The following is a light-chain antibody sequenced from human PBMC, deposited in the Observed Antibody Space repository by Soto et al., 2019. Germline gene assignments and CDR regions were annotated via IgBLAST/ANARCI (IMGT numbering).Light chain of an antibody. CDR2: DAS. V-gene: IGKV3-11*01. CDR1: QSVSSN. J-gene: IGKJ4*01. Sequence: EIVMTQSPATLSVSPGGRATLSCRASQSVSSNLAWYQQKPGQAPRLLIYDASNRATGIPARFSGSGSGTDFTLTISSLEPEDFAVYYCQQRSNWLTFGGGTKVDIK. CDR3: QQRSNWLT.